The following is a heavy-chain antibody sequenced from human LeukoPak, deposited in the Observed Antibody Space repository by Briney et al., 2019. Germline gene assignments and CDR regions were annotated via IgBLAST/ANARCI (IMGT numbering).Heavy chain of an antibody. V-gene: IGHV1-2*02. J-gene: IGHJ4*02. CDR3: ARRGWELLDYFDY. CDR1: GYMFTGYY. Sequence: ASVKVSCKASGYMFTGYYIHWVRQAPGQGLEWMGWISPNSGGTNYGQKFQGRVTMTRDTSISTVYMELSRLRSDDTAVYYCARRGWELLDYFDYWGQGTLVTVSS. D-gene: IGHD1-26*01. CDR2: ISPNSGGT.